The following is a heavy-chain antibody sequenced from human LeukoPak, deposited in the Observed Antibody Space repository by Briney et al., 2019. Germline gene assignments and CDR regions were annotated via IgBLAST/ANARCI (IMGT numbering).Heavy chain of an antibody. CDR3: TRDLYWAQHSSTFEY. J-gene: IGHJ4*02. V-gene: IGHV1-18*04. Sequence: GASVKVSCKASGYTFTSYRITWVRQAPGQGLEWMGWTSVYNDNADYAQKFQGRVTMTADTSTSTAYLELRSLRSDDTAVYYCTRDLYWAQHSSTFEYWGQGTLVIVSS. CDR1: GYTFTSYR. CDR2: TSVYNDNA. D-gene: IGHD6-6*01.